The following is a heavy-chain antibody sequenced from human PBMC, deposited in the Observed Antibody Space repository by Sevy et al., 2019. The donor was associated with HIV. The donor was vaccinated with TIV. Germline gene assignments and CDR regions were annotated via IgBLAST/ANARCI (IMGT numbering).Heavy chain of an antibody. J-gene: IGHJ4*02. Sequence: GGSLRLSCAASGFTFSSYSMNWVRQAPGKGLEWVSYISSSSSTIYYADSVKGRFTISRDNAKNSLYLQMNSLRAEDTAVYYCASEMATTTLNYWGQGTLVTVSS. CDR1: GFTFSSYS. V-gene: IGHV3-48*01. CDR2: ISSSSSTI. D-gene: IGHD5-12*01. CDR3: ASEMATTTLNY.